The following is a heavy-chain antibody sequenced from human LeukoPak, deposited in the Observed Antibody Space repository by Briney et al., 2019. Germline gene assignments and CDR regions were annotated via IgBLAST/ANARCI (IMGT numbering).Heavy chain of an antibody. CDR2: IRAKTYGGTR. J-gene: IGHJ6*03. CDR3: TRVSGWGSGWFYYYMDV. D-gene: IGHD6-19*01. V-gene: IGHV3-49*04. Sequence: GGSLRLSCAASGFTFSSYAMSWVRQAPGKGLEWVGFIRAKTYGGTREHDASVQGRFTISRDDSKSIAYLQMNSLKTEDTAVYYCTRVSGWGSGWFYYYMDVWGKGTAVTISS. CDR1: GFTFSSYA.